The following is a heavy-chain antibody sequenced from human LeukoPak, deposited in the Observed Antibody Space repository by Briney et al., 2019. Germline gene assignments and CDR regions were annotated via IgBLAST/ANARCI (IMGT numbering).Heavy chain of an antibody. CDR2: ISGGGETT. J-gene: IGHJ4*02. CDR3: ARDYADYVGYFFFDY. V-gene: IGHV3-23*01. Sequence: GGSLRLSCAASGFTFNDYAMNWVRQAPGKGLEWVSSISGGGETTYYADSAKGRFTISRDNSQNTLYLQMNSLRAGDTAVYYCARDYADYVGYFFFDYWGQGTLVTVSS. D-gene: IGHD4-17*01. CDR1: GFTFNDYA.